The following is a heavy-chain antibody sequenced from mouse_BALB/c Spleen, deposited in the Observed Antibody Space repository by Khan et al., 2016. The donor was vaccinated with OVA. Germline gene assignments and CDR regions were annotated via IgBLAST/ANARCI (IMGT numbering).Heavy chain of an antibody. V-gene: IGHV5-15*02. Sequence: EVELVESGGGLVQPGGSRKLSCAASGFTFSDYGMAWVRQAPGKGPEWVAFISDLAYTTAYADTLTGLFTISRENANNTRYLEMSSLRSEDTASYCCARGGGAAPFAYWGRGTLVTVSA. CDR2: ISDLAYTT. J-gene: IGHJ3*01. CDR1: GFTFSDYG. CDR3: ARGGGAAPFAY.